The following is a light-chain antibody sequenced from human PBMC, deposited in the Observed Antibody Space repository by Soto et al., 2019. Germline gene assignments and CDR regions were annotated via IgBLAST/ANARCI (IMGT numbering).Light chain of an antibody. Sequence: TQMTQSPSSLSASVGDRVTITCRASQGISNYLAWYQQKPGKVPKLLIYDGFNLQSGVPSRFSGSGSGRDFSLTISSLQPEDVATYYCQKYNSAPWTFGQGTKVDVK. V-gene: IGKV1-27*01. J-gene: IGKJ1*01. CDR3: QKYNSAPWT. CDR1: QGISNY. CDR2: DGF.